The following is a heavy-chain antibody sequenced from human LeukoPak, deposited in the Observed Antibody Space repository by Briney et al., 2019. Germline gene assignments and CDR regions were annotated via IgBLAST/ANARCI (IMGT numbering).Heavy chain of an antibody. CDR3: ASSDTAMVYFDY. CDR1: GFTFSSYE. D-gene: IGHD5-18*01. CDR2: ISSSSSYT. Sequence: GGSLRLSCAASGFTFSSYEMNWVRQAPGKGLEWVSYISSSSSYTNYADSVKGRFTISRDNAKNSLYLQMNSLRAEDTAVYYCASSDTAMVYFDYWGQGTLVTVSS. J-gene: IGHJ4*02. V-gene: IGHV3-21*05.